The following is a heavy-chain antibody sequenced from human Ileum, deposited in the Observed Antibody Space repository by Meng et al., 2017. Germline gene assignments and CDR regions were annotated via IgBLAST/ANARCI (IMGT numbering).Heavy chain of an antibody. CDR3: ARDRFSSGSSNWFDP. V-gene: IGHV4-31*03. CDR2: IYYSGTI. Sequence: QAQRRESGPGLVKPSQTLSLTCTVSGVSISRGFYHWNWIRQHPGKGLEWIGSIYYSGTIYYNPSLKSRVTISLDTSKNQFSLNLSSVTAADTAVYYCARDRFSSGSSNWFDPWGQGTLVTVSS. CDR1: GVSISRGFYH. D-gene: IGHD3-10*01. J-gene: IGHJ5*02.